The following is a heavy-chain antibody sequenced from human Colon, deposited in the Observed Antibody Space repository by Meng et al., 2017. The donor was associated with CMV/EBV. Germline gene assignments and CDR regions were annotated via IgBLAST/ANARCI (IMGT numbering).Heavy chain of an antibody. Sequence: GESLKISCAASGFTFRDSAMRWVRQPLGKGLEWVSSITGSGGDKFYADSVRGRFTISRDNYKNTVYLQMNGLGAEDTAIYYCAKGVSGPLYYFDHWGQGILVTVSS. CDR2: ITGSGGDK. CDR1: GFTFRDSA. V-gene: IGHV3-23*01. CDR3: AKGVSGPLYYFDH. D-gene: IGHD3-16*01. J-gene: IGHJ4*02.